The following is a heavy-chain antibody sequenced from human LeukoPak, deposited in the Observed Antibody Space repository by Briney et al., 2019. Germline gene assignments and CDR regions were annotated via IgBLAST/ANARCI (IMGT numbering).Heavy chain of an antibody. CDR3: SMGYCSSTSCYKGGYYYYGMDV. V-gene: IGHV4-59*01. J-gene: IGHJ6*02. CDR1: GGSISSYY. CDR2: IYYSGST. D-gene: IGHD2-2*02. Sequence: SETLSLTCTVSGGSISSYYWSWIRQPPGKGLEWIGYIYYSGSTNYNPSLKSRVTISVDTSKNQFSLKLSSVTAADTAVYYCSMGYCSSTSCYKGGYYYYGMDVWGQGTTVTVSS.